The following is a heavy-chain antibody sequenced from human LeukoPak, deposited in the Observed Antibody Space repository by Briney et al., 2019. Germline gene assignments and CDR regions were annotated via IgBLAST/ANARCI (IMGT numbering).Heavy chain of an antibody. D-gene: IGHD3-3*01. V-gene: IGHV3-64*01. CDR3: ARGDFWSGYQRAPYMDV. J-gene: IGHJ6*03. CDR2: ISSNGGST. Sequence: GGSLRLSCAASGFTFSSYAMHWVRQAPGKGLEYVSAISSNGGSTYYANSVKGRFTISRDNAKNSLYLQMNSLRAEDTALYYCARGDFWSGYQRAPYMDVWGKGTTVTVSS. CDR1: GFTFSSYA.